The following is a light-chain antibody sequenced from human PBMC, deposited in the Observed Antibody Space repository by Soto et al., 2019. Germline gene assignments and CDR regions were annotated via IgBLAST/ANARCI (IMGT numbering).Light chain of an antibody. V-gene: IGKV3-20*01. CDR1: QSVSSSS. CDR2: GAS. Sequence: ENVLTQSPGTLSLSPGERATLFCRASQSVSSSSLAWYQQKPGQAPRLLMYGASSRATGIPDRFSGSGSGTDFTLTIRTLEPEDFAVYYCQQYGSSLSITFGQGTRLEIK. J-gene: IGKJ5*01. CDR3: QQYGSSLSIT.